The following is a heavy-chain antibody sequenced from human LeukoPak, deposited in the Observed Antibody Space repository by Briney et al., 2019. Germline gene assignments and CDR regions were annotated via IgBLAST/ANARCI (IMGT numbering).Heavy chain of an antibody. CDR3: ARGDQVDILEWLLHFDY. CDR1: GYTFTSYG. Sequence: ASVKVSCKASGYTFTSYGISWVRQAPGQGLEWMGWISAYNGNTNYAQKLQGRVTMTTDTSTSTAYMGLRSLRSDDTAVYYCARGDQVDILEWLLHFDYWGQGTLVTVSS. J-gene: IGHJ4*02. V-gene: IGHV1-18*01. D-gene: IGHD3-3*01. CDR2: ISAYNGNT.